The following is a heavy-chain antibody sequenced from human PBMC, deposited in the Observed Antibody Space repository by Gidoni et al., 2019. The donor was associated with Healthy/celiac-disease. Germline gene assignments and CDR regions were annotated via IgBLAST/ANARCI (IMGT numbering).Heavy chain of an antibody. CDR3: SHATPSRYAGYGLFAY. CDR1: GFSLSTSGVG. CDR2: IYWDDDK. D-gene: IGHD5-12*01. Sequence: QITLKESGPTLVKPTQTLTLTCTFSGFSLSTSGVGVGWIRQPPGEALEWLALIYWDDDKRYSPSLKSRLTTTKDTSKNQVVLTMTNMDPVDTATYYCSHATPSRYAGYGLFAYWGQGTLVTVSS. J-gene: IGHJ4*02. V-gene: IGHV2-5*02.